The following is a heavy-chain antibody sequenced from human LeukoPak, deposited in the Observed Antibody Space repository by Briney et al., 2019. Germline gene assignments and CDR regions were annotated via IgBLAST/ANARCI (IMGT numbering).Heavy chain of an antibody. Sequence: PSETLSLTCAVSGGSFSGYYWSWILQPPGKRLEWIGEINHSGSTNYNPSLKSRVTISVDTSKNQFSLKLSSVTAADTAVYYCARLRGYCSGGSCSGGWFDPWGQGTRVTVSS. V-gene: IGHV4-34*01. D-gene: IGHD2-15*01. CDR3: ARLRGYCSGGSCSGGWFDP. CDR2: INHSGST. J-gene: IGHJ5*02. CDR1: GGSFSGYY.